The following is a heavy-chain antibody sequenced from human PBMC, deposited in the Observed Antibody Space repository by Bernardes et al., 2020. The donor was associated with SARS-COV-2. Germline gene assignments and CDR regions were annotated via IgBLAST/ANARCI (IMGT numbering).Heavy chain of an antibody. D-gene: IGHD3-10*01. J-gene: IGHJ4*02. V-gene: IGHV4-39*01. Sequence: SETLSLACTVSGDSISSTSYYWGWIRQPPGKGLEWIGTIYHSVSSEYNPSLQSRVTISVATSKNQFSLKLSSVTAADTAVYYCARRRDPYGLYFDYWGQGTLVTVSS. CDR1: GDSISSTSYY. CDR3: ARRRDPYGLYFDY. CDR2: IYHSVSS.